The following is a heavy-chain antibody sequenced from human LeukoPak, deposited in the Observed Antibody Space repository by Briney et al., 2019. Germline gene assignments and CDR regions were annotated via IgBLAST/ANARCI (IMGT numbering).Heavy chain of an antibody. D-gene: IGHD4-23*01. CDR3: AKAYYGGNFNDAFDI. Sequence: GGSLRLSCAASGFTFSSYAMSWVRQAPGKGLDWVSAISGSGGSTYYADSAKGRFTISRDNSKNTLYLQMNSLRAEDTAVYYCAKAYYGGNFNDAFDIWGQGTMVTVSS. V-gene: IGHV3-23*01. CDR2: ISGSGGST. CDR1: GFTFSSYA. J-gene: IGHJ3*02.